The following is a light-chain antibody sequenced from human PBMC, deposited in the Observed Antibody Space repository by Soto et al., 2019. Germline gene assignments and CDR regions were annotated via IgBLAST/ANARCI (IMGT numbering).Light chain of an antibody. J-gene: IGKJ4*01. CDR2: GAS. CDR3: QQFGSSLT. V-gene: IGKV3-20*01. CDR1: QSINTK. Sequence: VLTQSPATLSVSPGEGATFSCRASQSINTKIAWYQLKPGQAPRLLMYGASSRATGIPDRFRGSGSGTDFTLTISRLEPEDFAVYYCQQFGSSLTFGGGTKVDIK.